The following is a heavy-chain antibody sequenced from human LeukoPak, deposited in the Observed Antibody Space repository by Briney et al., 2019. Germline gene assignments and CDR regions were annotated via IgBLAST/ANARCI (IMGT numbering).Heavy chain of an antibody. CDR2: ISHDGGTQ. V-gene: IGHV3-30*04. CDR3: ARARGRWHLLPLDF. Sequence: GGSLRLSCAASGFSFCNFAIHWVPQAPGKGLEWLAVISHDGGTQHYADSVKGRFTISRDNSNNSLSLQMNSLSTEVTAVYYCARARGRWHLLPLDFWGQGTLVTVSS. J-gene: IGHJ4*02. CDR1: GFSFCNFA. D-gene: IGHD1-26*01.